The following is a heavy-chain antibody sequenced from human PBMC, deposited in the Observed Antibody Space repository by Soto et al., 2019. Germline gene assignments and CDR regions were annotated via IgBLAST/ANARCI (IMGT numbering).Heavy chain of an antibody. CDR3: ARVPTMVRGVPNWFDP. CDR2: FDPNSGGT. CDR1: GYTLTELS. D-gene: IGHD3-10*01. J-gene: IGHJ5*02. Sequence: GASVKVSCKVSGYTLTELSMHWVRQAPGKGLEWMGGFDPNSGGTNYAQKFQGRVTMTRDTSISTAYMELSRLRSDDTAVYYCARVPTMVRGVPNWFDPWGQGTLVTVSS. V-gene: IGHV1-2*02.